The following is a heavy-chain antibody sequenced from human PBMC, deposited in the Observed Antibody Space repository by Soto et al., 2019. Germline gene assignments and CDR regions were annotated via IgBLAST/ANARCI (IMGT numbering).Heavy chain of an antibody. Sequence: EVQLLESGGGLVQPGGSLRLSCAASGFTFNSYAMSWVRQAPGKGLEWVSAISGSGGSTYYADSVKGRFTISRDNSKNTLYLQMNSLRAEDTAVYYCAKAGIYGHDAFDIWGQGTMVTVSS. D-gene: IGHD1-26*01. CDR1: GFTFNSYA. V-gene: IGHV3-23*01. J-gene: IGHJ3*02. CDR3: AKAGIYGHDAFDI. CDR2: ISGSGGST.